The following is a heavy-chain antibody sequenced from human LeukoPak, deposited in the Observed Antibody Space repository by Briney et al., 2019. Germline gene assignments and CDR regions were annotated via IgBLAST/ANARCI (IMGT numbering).Heavy chain of an antibody. CDR3: ARHLPILNWFDP. CDR1: GYSISSGYC. Sequence: SETLSLTCAVPGYSISSGYCCGWIRQPPGKGLEWIGSIYHSGSTYYNPSLKSRVTISVDTSKNQFSLKLSSVTAADTAVYYCARHLPILNWFDPWGQGTLVTVSS. CDR2: IYHSGST. V-gene: IGHV4-38-2*01. J-gene: IGHJ5*02.